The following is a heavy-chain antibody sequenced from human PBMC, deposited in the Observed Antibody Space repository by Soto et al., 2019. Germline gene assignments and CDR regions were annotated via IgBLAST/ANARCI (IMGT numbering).Heavy chain of an antibody. CDR2: IYYSGST. Sequence: SETLSLTCTVSGGSISSYYWSWIRQPPGKGLEWIGYIYYSGSTNYNPSLKSRVTISVDTSKNQFSLKLSSVTAADTAVYYCARVVVVPAAMGAIDLFDYWGQGTLVTVSS. D-gene: IGHD2-2*01. J-gene: IGHJ4*02. CDR3: ARVVVVPAAMGAIDLFDY. V-gene: IGHV4-59*01. CDR1: GGSISSYY.